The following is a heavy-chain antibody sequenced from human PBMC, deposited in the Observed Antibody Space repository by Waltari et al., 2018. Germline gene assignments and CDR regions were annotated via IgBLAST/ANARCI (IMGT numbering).Heavy chain of an antibody. V-gene: IGHV4-59*01. CDR3: AREDYYGSGSYSRRYYYYYMDV. CDR1: GGSISSYY. J-gene: IGHJ6*03. D-gene: IGHD3-10*01. CDR2: IYYSGST. Sequence: QVQLQESGPGLVKPSETLSLTCTVSGGSISSYYWSWLRQPPGKGLAWIGYIYYSGSTNYNPSLKSRVTISVDTSKNQFSLKLSSVTAADTAVYYCAREDYYGSGSYSRRYYYYYMDVWGKGTTVTVSS.